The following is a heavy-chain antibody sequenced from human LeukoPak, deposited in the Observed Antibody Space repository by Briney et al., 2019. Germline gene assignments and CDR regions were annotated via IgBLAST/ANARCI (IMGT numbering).Heavy chain of an antibody. Sequence: SETLSLTCSVSGYSISSGNYWGWIRQPAGKGLEWIGRIYTSGSTNYNPSLKSRVTISVDTSKNQFSLKLSSVTAADTAVYYCARGNGLYGSGSYSWFDPWGQGTLVTVSS. J-gene: IGHJ5*02. CDR3: ARGNGLYGSGSYSWFDP. CDR2: IYTSGST. CDR1: GYSISSGNY. D-gene: IGHD3-10*01. V-gene: IGHV4-61*02.